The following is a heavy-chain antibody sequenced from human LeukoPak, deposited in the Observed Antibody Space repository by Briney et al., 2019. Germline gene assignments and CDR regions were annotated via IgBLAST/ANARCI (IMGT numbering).Heavy chain of an antibody. V-gene: IGHV1-2*02. CDR1: GYSFTEHY. Sequence: ASVKVSCKASGYSFTEHYIYWVRQAPGQGLEWMGWINPNSGGTNYAQKFQGRVTMTRDTSISTAYMELSRLRSDDTAVYYCARDAIDMDVWGKGTTVTVSS. CDR3: ARDAIDMDV. D-gene: IGHD2-21*01. J-gene: IGHJ6*03. CDR2: INPNSGGT.